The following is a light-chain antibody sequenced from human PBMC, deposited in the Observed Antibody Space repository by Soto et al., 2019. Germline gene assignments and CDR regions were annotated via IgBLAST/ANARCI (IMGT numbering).Light chain of an antibody. J-gene: IGKJ3*01. CDR1: PRVCSY. CDR2: VAS. CDR3: QQRGT. V-gene: IGKV3-11*01. Sequence: PQTPPPPSLSSGGRSTLSCRACPRVCSYLSWYPPKPGQAPRLLFYVASHRATGIPALFRGSGSRTNFTLTICSLEAEDYAVYYCQQRGTFGPGTKVDIK.